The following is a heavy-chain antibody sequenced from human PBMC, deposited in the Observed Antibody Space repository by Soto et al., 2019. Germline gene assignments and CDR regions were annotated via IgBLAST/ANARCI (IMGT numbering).Heavy chain of an antibody. J-gene: IGHJ4*02. CDR2: FDPEDGET. D-gene: IGHD6-19*01. Sequence: AASVKVSCKVSGYTLTELSMHWVRQAPGKGLEWMGGFDPEDGETIYAQKFQGRVTMTEDTSTDTAYMELSSLRSEDTAVYYCATGDIGRYSSGWYYYWGQGTLVTVSS. CDR3: ATGDIGRYSSGWYYY. V-gene: IGHV1-24*01. CDR1: GYTLTELS.